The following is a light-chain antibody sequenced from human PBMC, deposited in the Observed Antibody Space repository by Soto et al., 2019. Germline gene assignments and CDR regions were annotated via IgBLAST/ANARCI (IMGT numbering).Light chain of an antibody. CDR3: SSYSSTTLL. V-gene: IGLV2-14*01. CDR1: SSDVGGHDY. CDR2: EVS. J-gene: IGLJ1*01. Sequence: QSVLTQPASVSGSPVQSITISCTGTSSDVGGHDYVSWYQQHPGKAPKLIIFEVSYRPSGISNRFSGSKSGNTASLTISGLQAEDEADYYCSSYSSTTLLFGAGTKVTVL.